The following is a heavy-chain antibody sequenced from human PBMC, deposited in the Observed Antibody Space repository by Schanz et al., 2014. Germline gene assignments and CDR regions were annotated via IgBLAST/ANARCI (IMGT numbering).Heavy chain of an antibody. CDR1: GGTFSSYT. CDR2: IIPVLAIA. CDR3: ARGTMPGTFDI. V-gene: IGHV1-69*02. D-gene: IGHD2-2*01. Sequence: QVQLVQSEAEVKKPGPSVKVSCTASGGTFSSYTISWIRQAPGQGLEWMGRIIPVLAIADYAQQFQGRVTFTADKSTSTAYMELSSLRYEDTALYYCARGTMPGTFDIWGQGTMVTVSS. J-gene: IGHJ3*02.